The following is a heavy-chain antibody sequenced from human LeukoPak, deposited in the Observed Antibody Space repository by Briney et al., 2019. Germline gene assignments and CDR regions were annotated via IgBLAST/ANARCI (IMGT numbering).Heavy chain of an antibody. Sequence: PGGSLRLSCAASGFTFSSYEMNWVRQAPGKGLEWVSYISSSGSTIYYADSVKGRFTISRDNAKNSLYLQMNSLRAEDTAVYYCARATYYYDSSGYYYEGYFDYWGQEPWSPSPQ. J-gene: IGHJ4*01. CDR2: ISSSGSTI. D-gene: IGHD3-22*01. CDR1: GFTFSSYE. V-gene: IGHV3-48*03. CDR3: ARATYYYDSSGYYYEGYFDY.